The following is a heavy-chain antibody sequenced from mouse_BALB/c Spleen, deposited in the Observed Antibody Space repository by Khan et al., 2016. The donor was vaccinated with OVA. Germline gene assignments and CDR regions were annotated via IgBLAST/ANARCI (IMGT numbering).Heavy chain of an antibody. D-gene: IGHD1-1*01. Sequence: QVQLKQPGAELVKPGASVKISCKAPGYTFSNFWIEWVKQRPGHGLEWIGEILPGSGNTNYNEKFKGKATFTADTSSNTAYMQLSSLTSEDSAVYYCARSRYYGYAMDDWGQGTSVTVSS. J-gene: IGHJ4*01. CDR1: GYTFSNFW. CDR3: ARSRYYGYAMDD. V-gene: IGHV1-9*01. CDR2: ILPGSGNT.